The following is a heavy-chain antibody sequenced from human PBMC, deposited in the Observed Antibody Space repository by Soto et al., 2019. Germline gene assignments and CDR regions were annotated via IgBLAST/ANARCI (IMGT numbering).Heavy chain of an antibody. V-gene: IGHV4-59*08. CDR3: ARHIYAFCCGEGLGYFDY. CDR1: GGSISSYY. Sequence: QVKLQESGPGLVKPSETLSLTCTVSGGSISSYYWSWIRQPPGKGLEWIGHIYYSGSTNYNSSLKRRVTTSVVTSKNQFTLRLSSVTAADTVVYYCARHIYAFCCGEGLGYFDYWGQGTLVTVSS. J-gene: IGHJ4*02. D-gene: IGHD3-16*01. CDR2: IYYSGST.